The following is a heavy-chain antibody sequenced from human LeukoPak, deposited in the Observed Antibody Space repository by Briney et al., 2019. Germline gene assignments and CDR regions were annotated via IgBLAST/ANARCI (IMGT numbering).Heavy chain of an antibody. CDR2: IYPGDSDT. CDR3: ARSYYDSSGYYSLGVLDI. Sequence: GESLKISCKGSGYSFTSYWIGWVRQMPGKGLERMGIIYPGDSDTRYSPSFQGQVTISADKSISTAYLQWSSLNASDTAMYYCARSYYDSSGYYSLGVLDIWGQGTVVTVSS. D-gene: IGHD3-22*01. CDR1: GYSFTSYW. V-gene: IGHV5-51*01. J-gene: IGHJ3*02.